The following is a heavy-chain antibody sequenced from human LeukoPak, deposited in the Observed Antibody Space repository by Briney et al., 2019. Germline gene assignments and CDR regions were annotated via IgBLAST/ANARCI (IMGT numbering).Heavy chain of an antibody. J-gene: IGHJ4*02. Sequence: ASVKVSCKASGYTFTAYYMHWVRQAPGQGLEWMGWINPNSGGTNYAQKFQGRVTMTSDTSISTAYLELSRLKSDDTAVYYCARVPVRPGFYRADFWSQGTLVTVSS. V-gene: IGHV1-2*02. D-gene: IGHD3-22*01. CDR3: ARVPVRPGFYRADF. CDR2: INPNSGGT. CDR1: GYTFTAYY.